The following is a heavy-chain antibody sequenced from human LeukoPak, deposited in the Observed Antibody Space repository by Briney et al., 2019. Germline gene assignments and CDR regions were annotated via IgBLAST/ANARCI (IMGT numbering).Heavy chain of an antibody. CDR3: ARGRVDFWSDMAGYFDY. D-gene: IGHD3-3*01. CDR2: ISAYNGST. CDR1: GYTFTTYG. J-gene: IGHJ4*02. Sequence: ASVKVSCKASGYTFTTYGISWVRQAPGQGLEWMGWISAYNGSTNYAQKVQDRITMTTDTSTSTACMELRSLRSDDTAVYYCARGRVDFWSDMAGYFDYWGQGTLVTVSP. V-gene: IGHV1-18*01.